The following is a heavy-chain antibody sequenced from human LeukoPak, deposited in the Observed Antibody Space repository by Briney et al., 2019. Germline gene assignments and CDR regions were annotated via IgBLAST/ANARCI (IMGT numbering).Heavy chain of an antibody. CDR1: GFTFSSYS. CDR3: ARDLCPWYSSSCRYFDY. CDR2: ISSSSSYI. J-gene: IGHJ4*02. Sequence: GGSLRLSCAASGFTFSSYSMNWVRQAPGKGLEWVSSISSSSSYIYYADSVKGRFTISGDNAKNSLYLQMNSLRAEDTAVYYCARDLCPWYSSSCRYFDYWGQGTLVTVSS. V-gene: IGHV3-21*01. D-gene: IGHD6-13*01.